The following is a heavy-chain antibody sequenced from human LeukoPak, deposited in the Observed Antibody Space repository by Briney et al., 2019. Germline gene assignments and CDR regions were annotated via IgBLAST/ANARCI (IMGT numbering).Heavy chain of an antibody. D-gene: IGHD6-19*01. J-gene: IGHJ4*02. CDR2: ISSPGSTT. CDR3: ARDLSSGWLTADY. CDR1: GFVFSDHY. V-gene: IGHV3-11*01. Sequence: SGGSLRLSCAASGFVFSDHYMHWIRQAPGKGLEWISYISSPGSTTLYGESVKGRFTISRDNAKNSVYLQMTSLTVEDTAIYYCARDLSSGWLTADYWGQGTLVTVSS.